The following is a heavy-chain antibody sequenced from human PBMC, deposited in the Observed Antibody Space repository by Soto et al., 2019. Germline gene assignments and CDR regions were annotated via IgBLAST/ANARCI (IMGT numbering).Heavy chain of an antibody. D-gene: IGHD4-17*01. CDR2: IYYSGST. V-gene: IGHV4-59*01. Sequence: QVQLQESGPGLVKPSETLSLTCTVSGGSISSYYWSWIRQPPGKGLEWIGYIYYSGSTNYNPSLKSRVTISVDTSKNQFSLKLSSVTAADTAVYYCARDYGDYAFDAFDIWGQGTMVIVSS. CDR1: GGSISSYY. J-gene: IGHJ3*02. CDR3: ARDYGDYAFDAFDI.